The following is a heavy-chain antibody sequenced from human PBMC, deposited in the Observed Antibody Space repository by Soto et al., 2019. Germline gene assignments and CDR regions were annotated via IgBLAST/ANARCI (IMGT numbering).Heavy chain of an antibody. J-gene: IGHJ4*02. CDR3: ARLAGDYIGRDFDY. CDR1: GYTFTAHW. V-gene: IGHV5-51*01. Sequence: EVQLVQSGAEVKKPGESLEISCKGSGYTFTAHWIAWVRQMPGKRLEWMGLIYPDDSDTRYSPSFQGQVTISADKSSNTAYLQWSSLKASDTAIYYCARLAGDYIGRDFDYWGQGTPVTVSS. D-gene: IGHD4-17*01. CDR2: IYPDDSDT.